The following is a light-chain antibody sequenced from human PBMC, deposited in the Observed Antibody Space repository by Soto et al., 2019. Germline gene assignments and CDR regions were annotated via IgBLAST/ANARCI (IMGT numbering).Light chain of an antibody. CDR3: QKYNTHPPT. CDR2: AAS. CDR1: QDISNY. V-gene: IGKV1-27*01. Sequence: DIQMTQSPSSLSASVVYRVTITCRSIQDISNYLAWYQRKPGKVPKVLIYAASTLQSGVPSRFSGSGSGTDFTLTITSLQPEDVATYYCQKYNTHPPTFGQGTKVDI. J-gene: IGKJ1*01.